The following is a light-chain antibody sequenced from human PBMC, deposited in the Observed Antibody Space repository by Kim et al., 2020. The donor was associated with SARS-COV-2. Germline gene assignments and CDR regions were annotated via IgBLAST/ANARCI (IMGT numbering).Light chain of an antibody. V-gene: IGLV2-8*01. CDR1: SSDVGSYNV. J-gene: IGLJ1*01. CDR2: DVT. CDR3: TSHANNTYI. Sequence: GQSVAISCSGTSSDVGSYNVFSWYQQPPGDAPNLMFFDVTQRPSGVPDRFSASMSGNAASLTISGLQPEDEAYYYCTSHANNTYIFGTGTKVTVL.